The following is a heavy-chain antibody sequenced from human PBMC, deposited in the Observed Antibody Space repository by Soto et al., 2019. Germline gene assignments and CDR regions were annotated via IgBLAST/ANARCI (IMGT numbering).Heavy chain of an antibody. CDR1: GYTLTELS. D-gene: IGHD3-22*01. CDR3: ATVKNYYDSSGYPDY. V-gene: IGHV1-24*01. CDR2: FDPEDGET. J-gene: IGHJ4*02. Sequence: ASVKGSCKVSGYTLTELSMHWVRQAPGRGLEWMGGFDPEDGETIYAQKFQVRVTMTEDTSTDTAYMELSSLRSEDTAVYYCATVKNYYDSSGYPDYWGQGTLVTVSS.